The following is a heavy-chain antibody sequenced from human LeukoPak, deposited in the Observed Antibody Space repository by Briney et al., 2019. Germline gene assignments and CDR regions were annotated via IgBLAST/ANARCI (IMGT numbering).Heavy chain of an antibody. CDR2: VSFSGST. V-gene: IGHV4-39*01. CDR3: APRNSKTADAR. Sequence: SETLSLTCTVSGGSITSTNYYWGWIRQPPGKGLEWIGSVSFSGSTHYNPSLKSRVTVFVETSENKFSLKVRSVTAADTAVYFLAPRNSKTADARWGQGILVTVSS. D-gene: IGHD6-13*01. CDR1: GGSITSTNYY. J-gene: IGHJ4*02.